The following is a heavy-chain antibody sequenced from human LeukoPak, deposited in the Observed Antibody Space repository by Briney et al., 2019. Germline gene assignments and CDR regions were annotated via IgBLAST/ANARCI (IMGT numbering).Heavy chain of an antibody. V-gene: IGHV1-2*06. CDR3: ARDLVGGIWSAGF. J-gene: IGHJ4*02. CDR2: INPNSGET. CDR1: GFTFTGYY. Sequence: ASVKVSCKTSGFTFTGYYVHWIRQAPGQGLEWMGRINPNSGETIYAERFQCRVTMTRDTSISTAYMELSSLRSDDTAVYYCARDLVGGIWSAGFWGQGSLVTVSS. D-gene: IGHD3-3*01.